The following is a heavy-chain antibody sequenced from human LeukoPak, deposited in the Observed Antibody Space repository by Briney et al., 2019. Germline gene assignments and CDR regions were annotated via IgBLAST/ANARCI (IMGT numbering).Heavy chain of an antibody. CDR1: GFTFSSYA. D-gene: IGHD2-2*01. V-gene: IGHV3-30*04. CDR2: ISYDGSNK. Sequence: GGSLRLSCAASGFTFSSYAMHWVRQAPGKGLEWVAVISYDGSNKYYADSAKGRFTISRDNSKNTLYLQMNSLRAEDTAVYYCARPSRAGVVVVPAATGYWGQGTLVTVSS. J-gene: IGHJ4*02. CDR3: ARPSRAGVVVVPAATGY.